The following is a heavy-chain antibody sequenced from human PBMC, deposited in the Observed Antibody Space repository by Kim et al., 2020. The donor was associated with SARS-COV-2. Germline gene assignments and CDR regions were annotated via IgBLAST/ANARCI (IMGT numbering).Heavy chain of an antibody. CDR2: MDPDGSTI. Sequence: GGPLRLSCTVSGFTYSTYWMHWVRQAPGKGLVWVSRMDPDGSTINYADSVKGRFTISRDNARNTMYLQMTSLRAEDTALYYCVRGSIVPAGTDYCGQGTLVTVSS. D-gene: IGHD2-2*01. J-gene: IGHJ4*01. CDR3: VRGSIVPAGTDY. V-gene: IGHV3-74*01. CDR1: GFTYSTYW.